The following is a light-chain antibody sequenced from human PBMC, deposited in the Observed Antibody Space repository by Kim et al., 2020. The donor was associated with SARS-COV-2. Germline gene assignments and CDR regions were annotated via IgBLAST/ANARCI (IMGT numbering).Light chain of an antibody. Sequence: SPRERATPSCTASPSISNDYLSSYQQKPGHTPRLLIYGASNRATGIPDRFSGGGSVTDFSLTISALDPEDFTEYYCERYDGSLWTFGQGTKMDIK. CDR1: PSISNDY. J-gene: IGKJ1*01. CDR2: GAS. CDR3: ERYDGSLWT. V-gene: IGKV3-20*01.